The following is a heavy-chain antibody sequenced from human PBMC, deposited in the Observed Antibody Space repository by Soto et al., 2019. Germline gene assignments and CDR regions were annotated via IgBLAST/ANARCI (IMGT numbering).Heavy chain of an antibody. V-gene: IGHV3-23*01. CDR3: AKNQDWNRPAPGAFDV. Sequence: VQLSQSGGGLVQRGGSLRLSCEGSGFTFGDYGINWVRQAPGKGLEWVSGISGSGNQIDYSASVEGRFTISRDNSKNTVFLQMNGLSAGDTAVYFCAKNQDWNRPAPGAFDVWGQGTMVTVSS. CDR2: ISGSGNQI. CDR1: GFTFGDYG. J-gene: IGHJ3*01. D-gene: IGHD1-1*01.